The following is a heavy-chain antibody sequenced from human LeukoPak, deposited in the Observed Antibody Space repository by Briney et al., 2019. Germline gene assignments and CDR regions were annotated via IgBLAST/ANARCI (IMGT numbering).Heavy chain of an antibody. CDR2: MYHSEST. CDR1: GYSISRGYS. CDR3: ARMDDYFGSGNYYNVINYYYMDV. D-gene: IGHD3-10*01. V-gene: IGHV4-38-2*01. J-gene: IGHJ6*03. Sequence: SETLSLTCAVSGYSISRGYSWGWIRQPPGMGLEWIGNMYHSESTHYNPSLKSRVTISPDTSKNQFSLKLSSVTAADTAVYYCARMDDYFGSGNYYNVINYYYMDVWGKGTTVTVS.